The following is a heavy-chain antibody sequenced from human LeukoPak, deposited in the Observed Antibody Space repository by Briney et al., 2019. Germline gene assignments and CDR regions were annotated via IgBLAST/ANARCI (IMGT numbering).Heavy chain of an antibody. CDR2: IYSSGST. CDR1: GDSISSGNYY. CDR3: AGLYYYGSGSSFDY. D-gene: IGHD3-10*01. V-gene: IGHV4-61*02. J-gene: IGHJ4*02. Sequence: SETLSLTCTVSGDSISSGNYYWSWIPQPAGQGLEWIGRIYSSGSTYYNPSLKSRVTMSVDTSRNQFSLKLSSVTAADTAVYYCAGLYYYGSGSSFDYWGQGTLVTVSS.